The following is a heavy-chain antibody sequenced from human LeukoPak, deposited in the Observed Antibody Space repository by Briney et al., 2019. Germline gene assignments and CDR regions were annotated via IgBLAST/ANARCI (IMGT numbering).Heavy chain of an antibody. CDR1: EYTFTGYY. CDR2: INPNSGGT. D-gene: IGHD1-1*01. Sequence: ASVKVSCKASEYTFTGYYMHWVRQAPGQGLEWMGRINPNSGGTNYAQKFQDRVTMTRDTSISTAYMELNSLRSEDTAVYYCARTAPYAGSWNAKADSYYFDYWGQGSLVTVSS. V-gene: IGHV1-2*06. CDR3: ARTAPYAGSWNAKADSYYFDY. J-gene: IGHJ4*02.